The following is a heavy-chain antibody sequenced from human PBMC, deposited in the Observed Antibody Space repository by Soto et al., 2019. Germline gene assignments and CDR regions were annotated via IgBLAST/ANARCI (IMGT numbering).Heavy chain of an antibody. CDR2: INHSGST. CDR3: ARGDHQSGYSSGHFDY. J-gene: IGHJ4*02. V-gene: IGHV4-34*01. D-gene: IGHD6-19*01. CDR1: GGSFSGYY. Sequence: PSETLSLTCAVYGGSFSGYYWSWIRQPPGKGLEWIGEINHSGSTNYNPSLKSRVTISVDTSKNQFSLKLSSVTAADTAVYYCARGDHQSGYSSGHFDYWGQGTLVTVSS.